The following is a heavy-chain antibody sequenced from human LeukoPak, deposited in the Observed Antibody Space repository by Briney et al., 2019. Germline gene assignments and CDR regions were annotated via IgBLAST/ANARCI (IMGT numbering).Heavy chain of an antibody. D-gene: IGHD3-9*01. J-gene: IGHJ4*02. CDR3: ARDFRVLRYFDWLLPFDY. Sequence: ASVKVSCKASGYTFTSYGISWVRQAPGQGLEWMGWISAYNGNTNYAQKLQGRVTMTTDTSTSTAYMELRSLRSDDTAVYYCARDFRVLRYFDWLLPFDYWGQGTLVTVSS. V-gene: IGHV1-18*01. CDR2: ISAYNGNT. CDR1: GYTFTSYG.